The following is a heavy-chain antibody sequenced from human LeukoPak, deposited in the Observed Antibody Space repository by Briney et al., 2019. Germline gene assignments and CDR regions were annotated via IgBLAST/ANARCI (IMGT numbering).Heavy chain of an antibody. CDR2: ISSSSSYI. J-gene: IGHJ4*02. Sequence: GGSLRLSCAASGFTVSSNYMNWVRQAPGKGLEWVSSISSSSSYIYYADSVKGRFTISRDNAKNSLYLQMNSLRAEDTAVYYRARDFLIDSGYSSGWYRAGFDYWGQGTLVTVSS. D-gene: IGHD6-19*01. V-gene: IGHV3-21*01. CDR1: GFTVSSNY. CDR3: ARDFLIDSGYSSGWYRAGFDY.